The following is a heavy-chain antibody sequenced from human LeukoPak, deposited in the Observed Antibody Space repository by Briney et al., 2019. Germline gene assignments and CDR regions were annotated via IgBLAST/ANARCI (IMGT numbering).Heavy chain of an antibody. D-gene: IGHD2-2*01. J-gene: IGHJ5*01. CDR1: GFTFDNYA. CDR2: ISASGGTT. Sequence: GGSLRLSCAASGFTFDNYAMSWVRQAPGKGLEWVSAISASGGTTYYADSVKGRFTISRDNSENTLFLQMNSLRAEDTAVYYCAKEPREYCSSTSCPNWFDSWGQGTLVTVSS. CDR3: AKEPREYCSSTSCPNWFDS. V-gene: IGHV3-23*01.